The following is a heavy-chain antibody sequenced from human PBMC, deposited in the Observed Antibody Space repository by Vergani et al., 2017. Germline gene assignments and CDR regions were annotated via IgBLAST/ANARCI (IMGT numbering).Heavy chain of an antibody. CDR2: ILPIFGTA. CDR3: ASEEYSSSSGAYYYYGMDV. V-gene: IGHV1-69*01. CDR1: GGTFSSYA. J-gene: IGHJ6*02. D-gene: IGHD6-6*01. Sequence: QVQLVQSGAEVKKPGSSVKVSCKASGGTFSSYAISWVRQAPGQGLEWMGGILPIFGTANYAQNFQGRVTITADESTSTAYMELSSLRSEDTAVYYCASEEYSSSSGAYYYYGMDVWGQGTTVTVSS.